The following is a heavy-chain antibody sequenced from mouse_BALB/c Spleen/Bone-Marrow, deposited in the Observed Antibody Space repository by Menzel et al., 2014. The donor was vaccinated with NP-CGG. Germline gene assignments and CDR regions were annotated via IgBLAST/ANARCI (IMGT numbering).Heavy chain of an antibody. CDR3: SRLGYYGGFAY. J-gene: IGHJ3*01. CDR1: GFDFSRYW. CDR2: INPDSSTI. Sequence: EVQGVESGGGLVHPGGSLKLSCAASGFDFSRYWMGWVRQAPGRGLEWIGEINPDSSTINYTPSLKDKFIISRDNAKSTLYLQMSKVRSEDTALYYCSRLGYYGGFAYWGQGTLVTVSA. V-gene: IGHV4-1*02. D-gene: IGHD2-3*01.